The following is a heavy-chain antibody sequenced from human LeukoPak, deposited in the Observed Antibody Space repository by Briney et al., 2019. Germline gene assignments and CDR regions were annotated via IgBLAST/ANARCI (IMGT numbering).Heavy chain of an antibody. D-gene: IGHD6-6*01. J-gene: IGHJ4*02. CDR1: GGSIAVNHYY. CDR2: GLYSGNT. V-gene: IGHV4-39*02. CDR3: AREHRSSKYFAS. Sequence: SETLSLTCSVSGGSIAVNHYYWGWIRQPPGKGRVWIGSGLYSGNTYSNPSLRSRVTISVDTSKNEFSLKMNSVTAANTAVYYCAREHRSSKYFASWGQGALMIVSS.